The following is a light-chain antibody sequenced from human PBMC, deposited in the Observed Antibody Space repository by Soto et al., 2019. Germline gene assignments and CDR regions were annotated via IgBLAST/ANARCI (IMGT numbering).Light chain of an antibody. CDR1: QSLLHITGETF. CDR3: MQSTQLPPT. V-gene: IGKV2D-29*02. CDR2: EVS. J-gene: IGKJ5*01. Sequence: VMTQPQLSLSVAPGQPASISCKSSQSLLHITGETFLFWYLQKPGQSPQLLIYEVSTRVTGVPDRFSGSGSGTDFTLEISRVETDDVGIYYCMQSTQLPPTFGQGTLPEIK.